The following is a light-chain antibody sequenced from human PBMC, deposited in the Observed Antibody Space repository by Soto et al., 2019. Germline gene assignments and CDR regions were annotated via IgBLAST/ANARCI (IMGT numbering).Light chain of an antibody. Sequence: SYELTQPPSVSVAPGKTARITCGGNNLGSKSVHWYQQKPGQAPVLVIYYDSDRPSGIPERFSGSNSGNTATLTISRVEAGDEADYYCQVWDSSSDAVVFGGGTKVTVL. CDR1: NLGSKS. CDR2: YDS. J-gene: IGLJ2*01. CDR3: QVWDSSSDAVV. V-gene: IGLV3-21*04.